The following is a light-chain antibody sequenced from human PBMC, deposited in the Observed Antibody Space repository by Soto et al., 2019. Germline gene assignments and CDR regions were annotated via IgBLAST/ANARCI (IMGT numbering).Light chain of an antibody. Sequence: EIVSTQSPPTLAASQGDRATVSGRASQSVSSNLAWYQQKPGQAPRLLIYGASSRATGIPDRFSGSGSGTDFTLTISRLEPEDFAVYFCHQYGSSPDTFGQGTGLEI. CDR2: GAS. CDR3: HQYGSSPDT. J-gene: IGKJ5*01. V-gene: IGKV3-20*01. CDR1: QSVSSN.